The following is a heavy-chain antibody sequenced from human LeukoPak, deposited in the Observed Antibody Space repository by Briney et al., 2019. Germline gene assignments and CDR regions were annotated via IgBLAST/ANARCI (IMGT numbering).Heavy chain of an antibody. Sequence: GGSLRLSCAASGFTFSDSAMHWVRQASGKGLEWVGRIRGKSNNYATSYSASVKGRFTISRDDSKNTAYLQMNSLKTEDTAVYYCVRWSGTYPLYYLDYWGQGTLVTVSS. D-gene: IGHD1-26*01. CDR1: GFTFSDSA. V-gene: IGHV3-73*01. CDR3: VRWSGTYPLYYLDY. J-gene: IGHJ4*02. CDR2: IRGKSNNYAT.